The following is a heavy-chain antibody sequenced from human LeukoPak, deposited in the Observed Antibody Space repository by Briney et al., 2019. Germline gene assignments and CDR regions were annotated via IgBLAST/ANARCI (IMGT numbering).Heavy chain of an antibody. CDR2: IYPGDSDT. V-gene: IGHV5-51*01. J-gene: IGHJ4*02. CDR1: GYSFTSYW. Sequence: HGESLKISXKGSGYSFTSYWIGWVPQMPGEGLEWMGIIYPGDSDTRYSPSFQGQVTISADKSISTAYLQWSSLKASDTAMYYRARRERFAFDYWGQGTLVTVSS. D-gene: IGHD1-1*01. CDR3: ARRERFAFDY.